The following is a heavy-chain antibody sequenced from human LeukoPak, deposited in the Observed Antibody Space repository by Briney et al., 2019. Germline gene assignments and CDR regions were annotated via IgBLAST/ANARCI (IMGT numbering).Heavy chain of an antibody. CDR2: IYSGGST. J-gene: IGHJ4*02. CDR1: GFTSSSYS. CDR3: ARHYYGSGSYFDY. Sequence: GGSLRLSCAASGFTSSSYSMNWVRQAPGKGLEWVSVIYSGGSTYYADSVKGRFTISRDNSKNTLYLQMNSLRAEDTAVYYCARHYYGSGSYFDYWGQGTLVTVSS. V-gene: IGHV3-66*04. D-gene: IGHD3-10*01.